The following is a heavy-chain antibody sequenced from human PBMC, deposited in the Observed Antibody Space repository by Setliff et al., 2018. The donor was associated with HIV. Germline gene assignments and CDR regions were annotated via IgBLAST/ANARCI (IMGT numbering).Heavy chain of an antibody. V-gene: IGHV1-18*01. CDR1: GYTFTTYG. J-gene: IGHJ6*02. CDR3: ARGGYCSGTSCSMDSFYFYGMDV. Sequence: WASVKVSCKASGYTFTTYGLTWVRQAPGQGLEWMGWISGYNANTYYAEKLQGRVTVTIDTSTTTAYMELRSLRSDDTAVYYCARGGYCSGTSCSMDSFYFYGMDVWGQGTTVTVSS. D-gene: IGHD2-2*01. CDR2: ISGYNANT.